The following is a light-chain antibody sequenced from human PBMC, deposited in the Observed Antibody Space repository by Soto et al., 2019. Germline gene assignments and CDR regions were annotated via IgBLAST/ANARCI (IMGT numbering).Light chain of an antibody. J-gene: IGKJ1*01. CDR2: DGS. V-gene: IGKV1-5*01. CDR1: QSISGY. CDR3: QQHYTYWWT. Sequence: QMTQSPSNLSASVGDRFTSTCRASQSISGYLAWYQQKPGEAPKXXIYDGSTLESGVPSRFSGSGSETQFNLTISGLQTEDFATYYCQQHYTYWWTFGQGTKVDIK.